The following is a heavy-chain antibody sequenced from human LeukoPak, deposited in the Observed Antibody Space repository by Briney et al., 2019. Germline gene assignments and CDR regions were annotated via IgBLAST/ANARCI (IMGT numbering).Heavy chain of an antibody. CDR2: ISYSGTT. Sequence: SETLSLTCTVSGGSISSRPYYWGWVRQPPGKGLEWIGTISYSGTTYYSPSLKSRVTISLDTSKNQFSLKLSSVTAADTAIYYCARDFSSSSTVYYYYYMDVWGKGTTLTVSS. CDR1: GGSISSRPYY. CDR3: ARDFSSSSTVYYYYYMDV. D-gene: IGHD6-6*01. V-gene: IGHV4-39*07. J-gene: IGHJ6*03.